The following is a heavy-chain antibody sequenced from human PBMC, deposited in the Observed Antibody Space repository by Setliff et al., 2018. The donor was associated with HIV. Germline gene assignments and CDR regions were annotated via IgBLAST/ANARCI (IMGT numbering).Heavy chain of an antibody. CDR1: GFTVSSNY. CDR3: ARDSRYYDSSGYYHDAFDI. CDR2: IYSGGST. D-gene: IGHD3-22*01. J-gene: IGHJ3*02. V-gene: IGHV3-66*01. Sequence: PGGSLRLSCAASGFTVSSNYMSWVRQAPGKGLEWVSVIYSGGSTFYTDSVKDRFTISRDNSKNTLYLQMNSLRAEDTAVYYCARDSRYYDSSGYYHDAFDIWGQGTMVTVS.